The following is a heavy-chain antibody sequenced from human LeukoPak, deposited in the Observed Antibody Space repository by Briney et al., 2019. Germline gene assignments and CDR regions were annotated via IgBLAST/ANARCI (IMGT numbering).Heavy chain of an antibody. CDR2: VDWDDDE. CDR3: ARMSHDRTYHDY. V-gene: IGHV2-70*17. D-gene: IGHD3-9*01. CDR1: GFSLRTSGMC. J-gene: IGHJ4*02. Sequence: SGPALVKPTRTLILTCTFSGFSLRTSGMCVSWIRQPPGKALEWLARVDWDDDEFYSTSLKTRLSISKDTSKNQVVLTMTNMDPVDTATYYCARMSHDRTYHDYWGQGTLVTVSS.